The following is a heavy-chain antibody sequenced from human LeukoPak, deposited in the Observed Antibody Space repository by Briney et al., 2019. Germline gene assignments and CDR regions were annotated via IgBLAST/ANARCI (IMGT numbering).Heavy chain of an antibody. J-gene: IGHJ4*02. Sequence: PGGSLRLSCAASGFAFSSFAMNWVRQAPGKGLQWVSAISGDATTTCYPDSLTGRFTISRDNSRNTLYLQMNSLRADDTAVYYCAKGVYGDHPHYSDYWGQGTLVIVSS. CDR3: AKGVYGDHPHYSDY. D-gene: IGHD4-17*01. CDR2: ISGDATTT. CDR1: GFAFSSFA. V-gene: IGHV3-23*01.